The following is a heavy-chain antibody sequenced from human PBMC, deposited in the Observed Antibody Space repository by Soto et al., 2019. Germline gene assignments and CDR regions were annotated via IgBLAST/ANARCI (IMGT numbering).Heavy chain of an antibody. D-gene: IGHD4-17*01. V-gene: IGHV4-61*01. J-gene: IGHJ4*02. CDR1: VVSVNSGSFY. CDR3: ARGATVTHSDY. CDR2: VSYSGTT. Sequence: QVLLQESGPGLVKPSETLSLTCTVSVVSVNSGSFYWTWIRQPPGKGLEWIGFVSYSGTTKYNASLKSRVTISVDTSRSQISLKVSSVTAADTAVYYCARGATVTHSDYWGQGALVTVSS.